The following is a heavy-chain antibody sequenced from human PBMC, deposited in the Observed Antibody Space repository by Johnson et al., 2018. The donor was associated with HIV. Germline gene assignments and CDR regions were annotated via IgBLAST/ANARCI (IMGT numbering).Heavy chain of an antibody. Sequence: VQLVESGGGVVQPGRSLRLSCAASGFTFSSYAMHWVRQAPGKGLEWVAVISYDGSNKYYADSVKGRFTISRDNSKNTLYLQMNSLRAEDTAVYYCARATLGRALLWFREHRDHAFDIWGQGTMVTVSS. CDR2: ISYDGSNK. D-gene: IGHD3-10*01. J-gene: IGHJ3*02. CDR3: ARATLGRALLWFREHRDHAFDI. CDR1: GFTFSSYA. V-gene: IGHV3-30*04.